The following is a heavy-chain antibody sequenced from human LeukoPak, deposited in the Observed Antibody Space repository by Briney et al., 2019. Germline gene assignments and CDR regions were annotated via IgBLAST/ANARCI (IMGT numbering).Heavy chain of an antibody. J-gene: IGHJ4*02. CDR1: GFTFSGYW. CDR3: AANSYFDY. Sequence: GGSLRLSCAASGFTFSGYWMRWVRQAPGKGLEWVANIKQDGSEKNYVDSVKGRFTISRDNAKNSLYLQMNSLRAEDTAVYYCAANSYFDYWGQGTLVTVSS. D-gene: IGHD4-23*01. CDR2: IKQDGSEK. V-gene: IGHV3-7*01.